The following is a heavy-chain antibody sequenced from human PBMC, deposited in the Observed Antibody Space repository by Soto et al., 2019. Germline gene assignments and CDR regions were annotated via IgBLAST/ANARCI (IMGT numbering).Heavy chain of an antibody. D-gene: IGHD2-2*02. CDR3: ARGEYCSSTSCHRRGNYYYYGMDV. CDR1: GYTFTSYY. CDR2: MNPNSGNT. V-gene: IGHV1-8*01. J-gene: IGHJ6*02. Sequence: ASVKVSCKASGYTFTSYYINWVRQATGQGLEWMGWMNPNSGNTGYAQKFQGRVTMTRNTSISTAYMELSSLRSEDTAVYYCARGEYCSSTSCHRRGNYYYYGMDVWGQGTTVTVSS.